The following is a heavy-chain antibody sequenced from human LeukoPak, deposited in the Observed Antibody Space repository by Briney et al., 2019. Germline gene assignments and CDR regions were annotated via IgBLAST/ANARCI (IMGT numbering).Heavy chain of an antibody. CDR3: AKDRTVGASYWYFDL. V-gene: IGHV3-23*01. J-gene: IGHJ2*01. CDR2: ISGSGGST. Sequence: GGSLRLSCAASGFAFSSYAMSWVRQAPGKGLEWVSAISGSGGSTYYADSVKGRFTISRDNSKNTLYLQMNSLRAEDTAVYYCAKDRTVGASYWYFDLWGRGTLVTVSS. D-gene: IGHD1-26*01. CDR1: GFAFSSYA.